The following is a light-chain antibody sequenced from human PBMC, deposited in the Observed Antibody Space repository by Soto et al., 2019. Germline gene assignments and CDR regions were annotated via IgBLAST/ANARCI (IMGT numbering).Light chain of an antibody. CDR3: QHDATYPLP. Sequence: DIVLTQSPGTLSLSPGERATLSCRASQTVRSNFLAWYQRKPGQTPRLLIYGASSRATGIPDRFSGSGSGTDFTLTISRLDPEDFAVYYCQHDATYPLPFGGGTKVEI. J-gene: IGKJ4*01. CDR1: QTVRSNF. V-gene: IGKV3-20*01. CDR2: GAS.